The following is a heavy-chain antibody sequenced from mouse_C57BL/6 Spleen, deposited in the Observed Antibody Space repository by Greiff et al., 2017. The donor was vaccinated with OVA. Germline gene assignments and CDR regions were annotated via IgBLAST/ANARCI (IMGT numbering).Heavy chain of an antibody. CDR3: ARYGGAY. Sequence: EVQLQQSGPELVKPGASVKISCKASGYTFTDYYMNWVKQSHGKSLEWIGDINPNNGGTSYNQKFKGKATLTVDKSSSTAYMELRSLTSEDSAVYYCARYGGAYWGQGTLVTVSA. D-gene: IGHD1-2*01. J-gene: IGHJ3*01. V-gene: IGHV1-26*01. CDR2: INPNNGGT. CDR1: GYTFTDYY.